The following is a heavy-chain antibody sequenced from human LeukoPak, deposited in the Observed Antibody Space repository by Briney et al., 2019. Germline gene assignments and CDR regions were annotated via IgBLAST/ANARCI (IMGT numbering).Heavy chain of an antibody. CDR3: AKTRASYSYGYGGAFDI. CDR1: GYTFTSYG. J-gene: IGHJ3*02. D-gene: IGHD5-18*01. Sequence: GASVKVSCKASGYTFTSYGISWVRQAAGQGLEWMGWISAYNGNTNYAQKLQGRVTMTTDRSTSTAYMELRSLRSDDTAVYYCAKTRASYSYGYGGAFDIWGQGTMVTVSS. V-gene: IGHV1-18*01. CDR2: ISAYNGNT.